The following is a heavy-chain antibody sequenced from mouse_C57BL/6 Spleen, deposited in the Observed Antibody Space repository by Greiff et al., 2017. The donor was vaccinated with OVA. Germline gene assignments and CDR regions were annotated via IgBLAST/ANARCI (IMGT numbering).Heavy chain of an antibody. CDR2: IRNKANGYTT. CDR3: ASSYSNYDAMDY. V-gene: IGHV7-3*01. Sequence: EVKLVESGGGLVQPGGSLSLSCAASGFTFTDYYMSWVRQPPGKALEWLGFIRNKANGYTTEYSASVKGRFTISRDNSQSILYLQMNALRAEDSATYYCASSYSNYDAMDYWGQGTSVTVSS. D-gene: IGHD2-5*01. CDR1: GFTFTDYY. J-gene: IGHJ4*01.